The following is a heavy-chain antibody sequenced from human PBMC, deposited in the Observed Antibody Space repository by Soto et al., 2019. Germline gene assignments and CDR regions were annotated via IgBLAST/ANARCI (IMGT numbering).Heavy chain of an antibody. CDR2: SYYSGST. V-gene: IGHV4-39*01. D-gene: IGHD5-18*01. CDR1: GGSISSSSYY. CDR3: ACIFSGGYGYGFYYYGMDG. Sequence: SEKLSLTCTVSGGSISSSSYYWGWTRQPPGKGLEWIGSSYYSGSTYYNPSLKSRVIISVDTSKNQFSLKLSSVTAADTAVYYCACIFSGGYGYGFYYYGMDGWGQGTTVT. J-gene: IGHJ6*02.